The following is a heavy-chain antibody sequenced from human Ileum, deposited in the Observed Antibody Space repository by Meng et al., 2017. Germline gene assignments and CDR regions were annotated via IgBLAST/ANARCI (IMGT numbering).Heavy chain of an antibody. CDR3: ARDPYYGLGN. D-gene: IGHD3-10*01. CDR2: IIRILGIA. CDR1: GGTFSSYT. J-gene: IGHJ4*02. V-gene: IGHV1-69*04. Sequence: SVKVSCKDSGGTFSSYTISWVRQAPGQGLEWMERIIRILGIANYAQKFQGRVTITADKSTSTDYMELSSLRSEDTAVYYCARDPYYGLGNWGQGTLVTVSS.